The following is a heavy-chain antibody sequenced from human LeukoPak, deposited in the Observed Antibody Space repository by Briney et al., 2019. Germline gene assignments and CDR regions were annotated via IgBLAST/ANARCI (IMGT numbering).Heavy chain of an antibody. CDR1: GFDVSSNY. Sequence: GGSLRLSCAASGFDVSSNYMSWVRQAPGKGLEWVAVIYRNGYTYYAASAKGRFNISRDTFKNTVFLQMNSLRAEDTAVYFCARDGYLDINGYYDYWGQGTLVTVSS. J-gene: IGHJ4*02. CDR3: ARDGYLDINGYYDY. CDR2: IYRNGYT. D-gene: IGHD3-22*01. V-gene: IGHV3-53*01.